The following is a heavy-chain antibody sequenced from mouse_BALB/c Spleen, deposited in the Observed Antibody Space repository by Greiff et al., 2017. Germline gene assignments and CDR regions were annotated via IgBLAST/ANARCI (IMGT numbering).Heavy chain of an antibody. J-gene: IGHJ2*01. CDR2: IYPGDGDT. CDR1: GYTFTSYW. D-gene: IGHD2-4*01. CDR3: ARGYDYDTFDY. V-gene: IGHV1-87*01. Sequence: VKLMESGAELARPGASVKLSCKASGYTFTSYWMQWVKQRPGQGLEWIGAIYPGDGDTRYTQKFKGKATLTADKSSSTAYMQLSSLASEDSAVYYCARGYDYDTFDYWGQGTTLTVSS.